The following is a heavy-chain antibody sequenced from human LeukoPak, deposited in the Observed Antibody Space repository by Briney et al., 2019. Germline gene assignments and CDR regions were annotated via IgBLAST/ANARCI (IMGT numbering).Heavy chain of an antibody. CDR1: GFTFDDYA. V-gene: IGHV3-9*01. CDR2: ISWNSGSI. Sequence: GGSLRLSCAASGFTFDDYAMHWVRHAPGKGLEWVSGISWNSGSIGYADSVKARFTISRDNAKNSLYLQMNSLRAEDTALYYCAKGGVYDSSGYLGYWGQGTLVTVSS. J-gene: IGHJ4*02. CDR3: AKGGVYDSSGYLGY. D-gene: IGHD3-22*01.